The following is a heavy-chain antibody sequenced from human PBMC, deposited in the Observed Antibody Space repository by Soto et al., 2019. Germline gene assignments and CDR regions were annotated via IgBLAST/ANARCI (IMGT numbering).Heavy chain of an antibody. CDR2: ISYDGSNK. Sequence: LRLSCAASGFTFSSYGMHWVRQAPGKGLEWVAVISYDGSNKYYADSVKGRFTISRDNSKNTLYLQMNSLRAEDTAVYYCAKGVSRTGSYYGMDVWGQGTTVTVSS. CDR3: AKGVSRTGSYYGMDV. V-gene: IGHV3-30*18. D-gene: IGHD1-26*01. CDR1: GFTFSSYG. J-gene: IGHJ6*02.